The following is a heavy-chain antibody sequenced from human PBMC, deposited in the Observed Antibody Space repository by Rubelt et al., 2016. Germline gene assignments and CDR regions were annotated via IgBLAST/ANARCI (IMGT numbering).Heavy chain of an antibody. Sequence: QVQLLQPGAEVKKPASSVKVSCQASRYTFTKYFTQWVRQAPGQGLEWMGWINPNSGGTNYAQKLQGRVTMTTDTSTGTVYRELGSLRSDDTAVYYCARGLTQKYSSSWYGYYYGMDVWGQGTTVTVSS. J-gene: IGHJ6*02. CDR2: INPNSGGT. CDR1: RYTFTKYF. CDR3: ARGLTQKYSSSWYGYYYGMDV. V-gene: IGHV1-18*04. D-gene: IGHD6-13*01.